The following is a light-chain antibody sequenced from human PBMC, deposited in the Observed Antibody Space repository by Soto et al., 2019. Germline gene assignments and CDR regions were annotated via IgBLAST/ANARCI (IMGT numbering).Light chain of an antibody. Sequence: DIQMTQSPSTLSASVGERVTITCRASQSISSWLAWYQQKPGKAPKLLIYDASSVASGVPSRFSGSGSGTEFTPTISILQPDDFAYYYCQQYNSYSWTFGQGTKVEIK. CDR3: QQYNSYSWT. V-gene: IGKV1-5*01. J-gene: IGKJ1*01. CDR2: DAS. CDR1: QSISSW.